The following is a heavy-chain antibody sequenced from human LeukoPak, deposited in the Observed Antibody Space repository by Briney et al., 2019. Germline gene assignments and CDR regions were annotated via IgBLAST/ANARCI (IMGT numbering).Heavy chain of an antibody. D-gene: IGHD3-16*01. CDR2: ISYDGGNQ. J-gene: IGHJ6*02. Sequence: GGSLRLSCEASGFTFFNYGVHWGRQAPGKGLEWVSLISYDGGNQKYADSVKGRFTISRDNSKNTVYLQLNSLRAEDTAVYYCAKDRRMMSAYYGMDVWGQGTTVIVSS. CDR1: GFTFFNYG. V-gene: IGHV3-30*18. CDR3: AKDRRMMSAYYGMDV.